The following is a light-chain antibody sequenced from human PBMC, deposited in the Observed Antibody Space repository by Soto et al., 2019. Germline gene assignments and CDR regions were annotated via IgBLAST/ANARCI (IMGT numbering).Light chain of an antibody. V-gene: IGKV1-5*01. Sequence: DIQMTQSPSTLSASIGARVTITCRASQNINNWIAWYQQKPGKAPKFLIYDASTLESGVPSRFSGSGFGTEFSLTSSSLQPDDFGSYYCKPMRTFGQGTKV. J-gene: IGKJ1*01. CDR3: KPMRT. CDR1: QNINNW. CDR2: DAS.